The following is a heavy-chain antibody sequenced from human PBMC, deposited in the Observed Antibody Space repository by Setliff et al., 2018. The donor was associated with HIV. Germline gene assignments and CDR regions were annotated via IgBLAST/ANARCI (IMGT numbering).Heavy chain of an antibody. D-gene: IGHD5-18*01. V-gene: IGHV1-8*01. CDR1: GYTFTAYG. Sequence: GASVKVSCKPSGYTFTAYGLSWVRQAPGQGLEWMGWMSPKNNGSGFAQKFQARLTMTWNTSTNTAYMELRSLTSDDTAVYYCARGRYNSRIDVWGQGTTVTVSS. CDR3: ARGRYNSRIDV. CDR2: MSPKNNGS. J-gene: IGHJ6*02.